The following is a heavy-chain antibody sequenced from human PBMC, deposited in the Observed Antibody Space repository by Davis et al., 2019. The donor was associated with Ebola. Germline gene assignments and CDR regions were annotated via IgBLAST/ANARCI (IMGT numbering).Heavy chain of an antibody. CDR2: ISGSGGTT. CDR1: GFTFSSHA. V-gene: IGHV3-23*01. J-gene: IGHJ4*02. CDR3: VKGIGGWSDGMDY. D-gene: IGHD2-15*01. Sequence: GESLKISCAASGFTFSSHAMTWVRQAPGQGLAWVSSISGSGGTTSYADSVEGRFTISRDNSKNTVYLQMNSLSAEDTAVYYCVKGIGGWSDGMDYWGQGTLVTVSS.